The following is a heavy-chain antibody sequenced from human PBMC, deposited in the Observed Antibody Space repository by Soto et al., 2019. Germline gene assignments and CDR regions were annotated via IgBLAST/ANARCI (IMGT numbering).Heavy chain of an antibody. V-gene: IGHV3-74*01. D-gene: IGHD3-9*01. CDR2: INSDGGII. CDR1: RFSLSTYW. Sequence: VQLVESGGGLDQPGGSLRLSCEASRFSLSTYWMYWVRQAPGKGLMWVSRINSDGGIINYADSVKGRFTISRDNAKNTLYLQMNSLRTDDTAVYYCARDLGKYDRHYFNNWGQGTLVTVSS. CDR3: ARDLGKYDRHYFNN. J-gene: IGHJ4*02.